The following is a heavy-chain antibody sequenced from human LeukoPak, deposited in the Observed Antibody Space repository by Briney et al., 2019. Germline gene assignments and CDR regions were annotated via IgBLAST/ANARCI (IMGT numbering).Heavy chain of an antibody. CDR1: GFTFSSYD. CDR3: AREYDSDAFDI. CDR2: IWYDGTNK. D-gene: IGHD3-3*01. Sequence: GGSLRLSCAASGFTFSSYDMHWVRQAPGKGPEWVAVIWYDGTNKYYADSVKGRFTISRDNSKNTLYLQMHSLRAEDTAVYYCAREYDSDAFDIWGQGTMVTVSS. J-gene: IGHJ3*02. V-gene: IGHV3-33*01.